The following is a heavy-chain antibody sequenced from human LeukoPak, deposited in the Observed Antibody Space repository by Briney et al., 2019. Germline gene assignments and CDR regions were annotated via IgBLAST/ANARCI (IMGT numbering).Heavy chain of an antibody. J-gene: IGHJ4*02. CDR3: ARINAPVATFDY. CDR1: GISMSSTYY. V-gene: IGHV4-38-2*01. Sequence: NPSETLSLTCAVSGISMSSTYYGAWIRQTPGKGLEWIATITHSGNTYYISSLESGLTISLDTSKRHFSLRLTSVTAADTAVYYCARINAPVATFDYWGLGTLVAVSS. D-gene: IGHD2-21*01. CDR2: ITHSGNT.